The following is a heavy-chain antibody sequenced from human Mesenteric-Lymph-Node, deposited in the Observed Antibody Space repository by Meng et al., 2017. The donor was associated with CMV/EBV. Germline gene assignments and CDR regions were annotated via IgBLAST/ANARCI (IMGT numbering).Heavy chain of an antibody. CDR3: ASAAWDSGSPYFDY. Sequence: SGSLRLSCAVYGGSFSGYYWTWIRQPPGKGLEWIGEINHSGGTNYSPSLKSRVTMSLDTSKNQFSLRLTSVTAAATGIYYCASAAWDSGSPYFDYWGQGTLVTVSS. V-gene: IGHV4-34*01. D-gene: IGHD1-26*01. CDR2: INHSGGT. J-gene: IGHJ4*02. CDR1: GGSFSGYY.